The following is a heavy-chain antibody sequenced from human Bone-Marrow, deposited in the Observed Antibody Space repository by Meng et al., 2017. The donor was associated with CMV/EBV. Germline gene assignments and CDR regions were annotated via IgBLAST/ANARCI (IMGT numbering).Heavy chain of an antibody. D-gene: IGHD6-19*01. CDR1: GGSFSGYY. V-gene: IGHV4-34*01. J-gene: IGHJ6*01. CDR3: AREAFSVAGSLYYGRDV. CDR2: INRSGSS. Sequence: SETLSLTCAVYGGSFSGYYWSWIRQPPGKGLEWIGEINRSGSSSYNPSLKSRVTISIDTSKNQFSLNVNSVTAAETAIYYCAREAFSVAGSLYYGRDVWGQGATVTGSS.